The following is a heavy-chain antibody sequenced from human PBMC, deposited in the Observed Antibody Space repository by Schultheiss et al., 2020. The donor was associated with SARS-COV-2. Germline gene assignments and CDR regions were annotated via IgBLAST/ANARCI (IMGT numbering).Heavy chain of an antibody. CDR1: GFTFSSYA. Sequence: GGSLRLSCSASGFTFSSYAMHWVRQAPGKGLEYVSAISSNGGSTYYADSVKGRFTISRDNSKNTLYLQMSSLRAEDTAVYYCVKAPWDFWSGYHDYWGQGTLVTVSS. CDR2: ISSNGGST. J-gene: IGHJ4*02. D-gene: IGHD3-3*01. V-gene: IGHV3-64D*06. CDR3: VKAPWDFWSGYHDY.